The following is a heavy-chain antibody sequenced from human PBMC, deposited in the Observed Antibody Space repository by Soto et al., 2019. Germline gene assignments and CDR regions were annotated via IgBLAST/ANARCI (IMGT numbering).Heavy chain of an antibody. D-gene: IGHD2-21*02. CDR2: FDPDDGET. J-gene: IGHJ4*02. V-gene: IGHV1-24*01. Sequence: ASVKVSCKVSGYTLTDLPMHWVRQAPGKGLEWMGGFDPDDGETIYAQKFQGRVTMTEDTSTDTAYMELSSLRSEDTAVYYCHAYCGGDCYSDYWGQGSLVTASS. CDR1: GYTLTDLP. CDR3: HAYCGGDCYSDY.